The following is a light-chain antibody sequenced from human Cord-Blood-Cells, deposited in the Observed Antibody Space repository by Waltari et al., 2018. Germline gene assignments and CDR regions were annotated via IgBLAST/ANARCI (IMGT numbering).Light chain of an antibody. CDR3: QQYNSYTWT. CDR2: DAS. Sequence: SVGDRVTITCRASQSISSWLAWYQQKPGKAPKLLIYDASSLESGVPSRFSGSGSGTEFTLTISSLQPDDFATYYCQQYNSYTWTFGQGTKVEIK. CDR1: QSISSW. V-gene: IGKV1-5*01. J-gene: IGKJ1*01.